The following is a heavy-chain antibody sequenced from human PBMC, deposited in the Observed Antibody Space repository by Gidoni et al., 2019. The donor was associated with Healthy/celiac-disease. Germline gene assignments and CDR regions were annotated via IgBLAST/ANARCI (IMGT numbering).Heavy chain of an antibody. J-gene: IGHJ5*02. D-gene: IGHD4-17*01. Sequence: QVQLVESGGGVVQPGRSLRLSCAASGFTFSSYAMHWVRQAPGKGLEWVAVISYDGSNKDYADSVKGRFTISRDKYKNTLYLQMNSLRAEDTAVYYCARDAPPTVVTPTHLNWFDPWGQGTLVTVSS. CDR3: ARDAPPTVVTPTHLNWFDP. V-gene: IGHV3-30*01. CDR2: ISYDGSNK. CDR1: GFTFSSYA.